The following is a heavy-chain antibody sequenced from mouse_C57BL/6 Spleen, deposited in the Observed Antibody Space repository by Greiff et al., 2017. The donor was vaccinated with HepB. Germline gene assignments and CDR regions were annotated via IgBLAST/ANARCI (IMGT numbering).Heavy chain of an antibody. CDR2: INYDGSST. J-gene: IGHJ2*01. CDR3: ARVPRGRDYFDY. D-gene: IGHD3-3*01. Sequence: EVKLMESEGGLVQPGSSMKLSCTASGFTFSDYYMAWVRQVPEKGLEWVANINYDGSSTYYLDSLKSRFIISRDNAKNILYLQMSSLKSEDTATYYCARVPRGRDYFDYWGQGTTLTVSS. V-gene: IGHV5-16*01. CDR1: GFTFSDYY.